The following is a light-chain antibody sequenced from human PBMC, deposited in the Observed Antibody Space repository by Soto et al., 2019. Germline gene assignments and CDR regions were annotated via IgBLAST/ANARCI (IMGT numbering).Light chain of an antibody. CDR2: EVN. CDR1: STDVGGYNY. Sequence: QCALTSPASASSAPGGAGPISCTGTSTDVGGYNYVSWYQRHPGKAPKLIIYEVNKRPSGVPDRFSGSKSGNTASLTVSGLQAEDEADYYCSSYLNYNSEVFGTGTKVTVL. V-gene: IGLV2-8*02. J-gene: IGLJ1*01. CDR3: SSYLNYNSEV.